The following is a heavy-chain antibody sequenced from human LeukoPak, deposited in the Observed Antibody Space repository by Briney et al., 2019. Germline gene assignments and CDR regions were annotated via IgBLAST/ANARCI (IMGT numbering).Heavy chain of an antibody. CDR3: AREQTREFGVARALDY. D-gene: IGHD3-3*01. Sequence: PGGSLRLSCAASGFTFSSYAMHWVRRAPGKGLEWVAVISYDGSNKYYADSVKGRFTISRDNSKNTLYLQMNSLRAEDTAVYYCAREQTREFGVARALDYWGQGTLVTVST. CDR1: GFTFSSYA. CDR2: ISYDGSNK. J-gene: IGHJ4*02. V-gene: IGHV3-30*01.